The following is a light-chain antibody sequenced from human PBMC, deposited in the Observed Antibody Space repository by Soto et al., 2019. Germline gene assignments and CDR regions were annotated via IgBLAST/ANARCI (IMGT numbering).Light chain of an antibody. Sequence: QSALTQPASVSGSPGQSITISCTGTSSDVGGYNYVSWYQQQPGKAPKLMIYAVSNRASGVSNRFSGSKSGNTASLTISGLQAEDEADYYCSSYSSSSTLSFGGGTKLTVL. CDR2: AVS. CDR1: SSDVGGYNY. CDR3: SSYSSSSTLS. V-gene: IGLV2-14*03. J-gene: IGLJ2*01.